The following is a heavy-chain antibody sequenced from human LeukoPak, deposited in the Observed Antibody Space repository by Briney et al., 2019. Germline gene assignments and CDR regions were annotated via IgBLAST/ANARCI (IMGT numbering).Heavy chain of an antibody. CDR3: AKDRSGDSSGSYGMDV. CDR1: GFTFSSYG. D-gene: IGHD3-22*01. J-gene: IGHJ6*02. CDR2: ISYGGSNK. V-gene: IGHV3-30*18. Sequence: AGGSLRLSCAASGFTFSSYGMHWVRQAPGKGLEWVAVISYGGSNKYYADSVKGRFTISRDNSKNTLYLQMNSLRAEDTAVYYCAKDRSGDSSGSYGMDVWGQGTTVTVSS.